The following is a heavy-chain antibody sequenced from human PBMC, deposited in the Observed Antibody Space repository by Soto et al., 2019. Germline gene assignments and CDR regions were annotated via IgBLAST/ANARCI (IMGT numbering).Heavy chain of an antibody. V-gene: IGHV3-30*04. CDR1: GFTFSNYA. J-gene: IGHJ4*02. CDR2: MSYDGSDK. D-gene: IGHD3-22*01. CDR3: ARDRWETYYERHLFDY. Sequence: QVQLVESGGGVVQPGRSLRLSCAASGFTFSNYAMHWVRQAPGKGLDWVAVMSYDGSDKYYADSVNGRFTISRDNSKNTLYLQMNSLRAEDTAVYYCARDRWETYYERHLFDYWGEGTLVTVSS.